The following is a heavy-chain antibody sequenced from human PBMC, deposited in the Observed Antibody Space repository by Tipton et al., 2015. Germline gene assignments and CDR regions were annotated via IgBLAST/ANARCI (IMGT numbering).Heavy chain of an antibody. CDR1: SDSISKYY. CDR2: IQYSGST. J-gene: IGHJ6*02. V-gene: IGHV4-59*01. CDR3: ARDLEHGMDV. Sequence: TLSLTCSVSSDSISKYYWSWIRQPPGKELEWIGYIQYSGSTNYNPSLKSRLTMSIDTSKNQFSLNLSSVTAADTAVYFCARDLEHGMDVWGQGTTVTVS.